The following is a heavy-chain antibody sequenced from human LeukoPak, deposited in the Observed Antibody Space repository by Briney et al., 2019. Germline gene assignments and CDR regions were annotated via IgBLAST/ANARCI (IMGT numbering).Heavy chain of an antibody. Sequence: GGSLRLSCVVSGFTFNNNWMTWVRQSPGKGLEWVATIKPDGSEKYYVDSVRGRFTISRDNARNSVFLQMNSLGAEDTALYYCARDHGDCSSTSCQWEAFDIWGQGTMVTVSS. CDR2: IKPDGSEK. D-gene: IGHD2-2*01. J-gene: IGHJ3*02. V-gene: IGHV3-7*03. CDR1: GFTFNNNW. CDR3: ARDHGDCSSTSCQWEAFDI.